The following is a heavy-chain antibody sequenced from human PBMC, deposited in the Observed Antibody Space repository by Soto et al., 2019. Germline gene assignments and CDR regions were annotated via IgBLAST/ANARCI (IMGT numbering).Heavy chain of an antibody. V-gene: IGHV1-18*01. CDR1: GYTFSSYG. Sequence: ASVKVSCRASGYTFSSYGISWVRQAPGQGLEWMGWISAYNGNTNYAQKLQGRVTMTTDTSTSTVYMELSSLRSEDTAVYYCARDRYYGSGSYRSGYYYGMDVWGQGTTVTVSS. J-gene: IGHJ6*02. D-gene: IGHD3-10*01. CDR3: ARDRYYGSGSYRSGYYYGMDV. CDR2: ISAYNGNT.